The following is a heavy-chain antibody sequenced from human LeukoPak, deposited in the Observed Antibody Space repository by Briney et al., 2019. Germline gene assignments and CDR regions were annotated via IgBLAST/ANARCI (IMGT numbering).Heavy chain of an antibody. CDR1: GGSISSYY. Sequence: SETLSLTCAVSGGSISSYYWSWIRQPPGKGLEWIGYIYYSGSTNYNPSLKSRVTISVDTSKNQFSLKLSSVTAADTAVYYCARSYRRNYFDYWGQGTLVTVSS. CDR3: ARSYRRNYFDY. CDR2: IYYSGST. J-gene: IGHJ4*02. D-gene: IGHD4-11*01. V-gene: IGHV4-59*01.